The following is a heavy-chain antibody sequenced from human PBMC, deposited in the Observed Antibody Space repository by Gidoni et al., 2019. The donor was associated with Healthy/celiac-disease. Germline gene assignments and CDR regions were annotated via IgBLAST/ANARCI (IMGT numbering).Heavy chain of an antibody. CDR1: GGPFSSYA. CDR3: ARPYVDTAMVHAFDI. J-gene: IGHJ3*02. Sequence: QAQPVQSGAEVKKPGSSVKVSCKASGGPFSSYAISGVRQAPGQGLEWMGGIIPIFGTANYAQKFQGRVTITADESTSTAYMELSSLRSEDTAVYYCARPYVDTAMVHAFDIWGQGTMVTVSS. D-gene: IGHD5-18*01. V-gene: IGHV1-69*01. CDR2: IIPIFGTA.